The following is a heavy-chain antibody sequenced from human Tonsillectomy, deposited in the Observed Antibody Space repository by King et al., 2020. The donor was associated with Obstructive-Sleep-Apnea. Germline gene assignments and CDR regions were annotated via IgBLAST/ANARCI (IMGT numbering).Heavy chain of an antibody. D-gene: IGHD5-12*01. CDR2: MYYSGNT. J-gene: IGHJ4*02. CDR3: ARHRGVEDYGGYGDYFDY. V-gene: IGHV4-59*08. CDR1: GGSISNYY. Sequence: QLQESGPGLVKPSETLSLTCTVSGGSISNYYRSWIRQPPGKGLEWIGYMYYSGNTNFNPSLKSRVTISADTSKIQFSLRLSSVPAADTAVYYCARHRGVEDYGGYGDYFDYWGQGTQVTVSS.